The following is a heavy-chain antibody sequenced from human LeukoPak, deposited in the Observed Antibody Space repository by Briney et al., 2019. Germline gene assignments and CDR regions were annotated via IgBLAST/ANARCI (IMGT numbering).Heavy chain of an antibody. CDR2: ISYDGSNK. V-gene: IGHV3-30*04. D-gene: IGHD1-26*01. CDR3: ASTGSMGSAFDI. Sequence: PGGSLRLACAASGFTFSSYAMHWVRQAPGKGLEWVAVISYDGSNKYYADSVKGRFTISRDNSKNTLYLQMNSLRAENTAVYYCASTGSMGSAFDIWGQGTIVTVSS. J-gene: IGHJ3*02. CDR1: GFTFSSYA.